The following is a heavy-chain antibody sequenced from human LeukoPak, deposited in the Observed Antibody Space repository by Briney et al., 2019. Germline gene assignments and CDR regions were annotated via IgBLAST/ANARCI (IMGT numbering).Heavy chain of an antibody. CDR1: GFTVSSNY. CDR3: ARDLPTMEEGAYDY. V-gene: IGHV3-11*01. CDR2: ISSSGSTI. J-gene: IGHJ4*02. D-gene: IGHD5-24*01. Sequence: GGSLRLPCAASGFTVSSNYMSWVRQAPGKGLEWVSYISSSGSTIYYADSVKGRFTISRDNAKNSLYLQMNSLRAEDTAVYYCARDLPTMEEGAYDYWGQGTLVTVSS.